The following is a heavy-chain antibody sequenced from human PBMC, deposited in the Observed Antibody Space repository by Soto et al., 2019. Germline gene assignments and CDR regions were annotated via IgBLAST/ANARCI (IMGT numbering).Heavy chain of an antibody. CDR2: IKQDGSEK. V-gene: IGHV3-7*01. CDR3: ARDREHIVANHIFDY. J-gene: IGHJ4*02. D-gene: IGHD5-12*01. CDR1: GFTFSSYW. Sequence: GGSLRLSCAASGFTFSSYWMSWVRQAPGKGLEWVANIKQDGSEKYYVDSVKGRFTISRDNAKNSLYLQMNSLRAEDTAVYYCARDREHIVANHIFDYWGQGTLVTVSS.